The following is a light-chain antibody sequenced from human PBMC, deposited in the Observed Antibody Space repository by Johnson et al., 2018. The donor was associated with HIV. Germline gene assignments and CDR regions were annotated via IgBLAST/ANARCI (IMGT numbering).Light chain of an antibody. CDR3: GTWDSILTLYV. CDR2: ENN. V-gene: IGLV1-51*02. CDR1: SSNIGNSY. Sequence: SVLTQPPSVSAAPGQKVTISCSGSSSNIGNSYVSWYQQLPGTAPKLLIYENNKRPSGIPDRFSGSKSGTSATLGITGLQTGDEADYYCGTWDSILTLYVFGTGTKVTVL. J-gene: IGLJ1*01.